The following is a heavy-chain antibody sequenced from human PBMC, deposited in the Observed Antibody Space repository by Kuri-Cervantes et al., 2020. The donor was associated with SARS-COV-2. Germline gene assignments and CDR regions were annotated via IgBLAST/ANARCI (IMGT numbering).Heavy chain of an antibody. CDR1: GYTLTELS. J-gene: IGHJ4*02. Sequence: ASVKVSCKVSGYTLTELSMHWVRQAPGKGLEWMGGFDPEDGGTIYAQKFQGRVTMTEDTSTDTAYMELSSLRSEDTAVYYCARHEYSNSAYYFDYWGQGTLVTVSS. D-gene: IGHD4-11*01. V-gene: IGHV1-24*01. CDR3: ARHEYSNSAYYFDY. CDR2: FDPEDGGT.